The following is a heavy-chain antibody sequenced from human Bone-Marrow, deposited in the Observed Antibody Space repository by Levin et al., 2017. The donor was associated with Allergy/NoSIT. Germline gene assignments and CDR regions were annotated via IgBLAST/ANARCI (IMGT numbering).Heavy chain of an antibody. CDR2: INPNSGGT. CDR1: GYTFTGYY. CDR3: ARDHNRYSSSWYGPSYPGS. Sequence: GASVKVSCKASGYTFTGYYMHWVRQAPGQGLEWMGRINPNSGGTNYAQKFQGRVTMTRDTSISTAYMELSRLRSDDTAVYYCARDHNRYSSSWYGPSYPGSWGQGTLVTVSS. V-gene: IGHV1-2*06. D-gene: IGHD6-13*01. J-gene: IGHJ4*02.